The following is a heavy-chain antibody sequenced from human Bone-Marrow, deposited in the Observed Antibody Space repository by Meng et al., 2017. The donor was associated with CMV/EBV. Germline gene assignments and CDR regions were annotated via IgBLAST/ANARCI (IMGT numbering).Heavy chain of an antibody. CDR3: ARDTRITGTTVPMRS. CDR1: GHTFNSYG. CDR2: ISSYNRNT. V-gene: IGHV1-18*01. J-gene: IGHJ4*02. D-gene: IGHD1-7*01. Sequence: ASVKVSCKVSGHTFNSYGITWVRQAPGQGLEWVGWISSYNRNTNYAQKFRGRVTLTTDTSTSIVYMELRSLRSDDTAVYYCARDTRITGTTVPMRSWGQGTLVTVSS.